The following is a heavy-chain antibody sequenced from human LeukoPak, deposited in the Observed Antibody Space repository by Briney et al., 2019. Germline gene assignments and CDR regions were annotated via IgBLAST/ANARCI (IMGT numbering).Heavy chain of an antibody. CDR1: GFTFSSYA. CDR2: ISSSSSYI. D-gene: IGHD4-17*01. CDR3: ARDPSRGVTTSFDY. J-gene: IGHJ4*02. Sequence: GGSLRLSCGASGFTFSSYAMNWVRQAPGKGLEWVSSISSSSSYIYYADSVKGRFTISRDNAKNSLYLQMNSLRAEDTAVYYCARDPSRGVTTSFDYWGQGTLVTVSS. V-gene: IGHV3-21*01.